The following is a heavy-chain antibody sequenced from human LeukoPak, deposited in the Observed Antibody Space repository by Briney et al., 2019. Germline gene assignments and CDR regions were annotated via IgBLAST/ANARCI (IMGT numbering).Heavy chain of an antibody. CDR2: IWNDGSIK. CDR1: GFTFSSYG. D-gene: IGHD4-23*01. CDR3: AKKSPDSSGNPAYD. Sequence: GRSLRLSCAASGFTFSSYGMHWVRQAPGKGLEWVSVIWNDGSIKYHADSVKGRFTISRDNSRNTLYLQMNSLRAEDTAVYYCAKKSPDSSGNPAYDWGQGTLVTVSS. J-gene: IGHJ4*02. V-gene: IGHV3-33*06.